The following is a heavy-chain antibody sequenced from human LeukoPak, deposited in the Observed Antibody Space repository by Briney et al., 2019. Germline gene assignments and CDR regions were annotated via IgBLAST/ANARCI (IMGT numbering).Heavy chain of an antibody. D-gene: IGHD3-9*01. CDR3: AREVRYSQVSYGMDV. J-gene: IGHJ6*02. Sequence: SETLSLTCTFSVDSSNNFYWNWVRQPAGTGLEWIGRIFSRGIPNYNPSLKSRVTISVDTSKNQFSLKLSSVTAADTAVYYCAREVRYSQVSYGMDVWGQGTTVTASS. V-gene: IGHV4-4*07. CDR2: IFSRGIP. CDR1: VDSSNNFY.